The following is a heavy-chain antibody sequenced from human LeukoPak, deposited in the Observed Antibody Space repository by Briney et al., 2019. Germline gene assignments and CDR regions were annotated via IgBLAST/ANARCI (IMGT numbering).Heavy chain of an antibody. CDR2: INPNSGGT. CDR3: ARARLPGYSSGYYFDY. CDR1: GYTFTGYY. J-gene: IGHJ4*02. Sequence: ASVKVSCKASGYTFTGYYMHWVRQAPGQGLEWMGWINPNSGGTNYAQKFQGRVTMTRDTSISTAYMELSRLRSDDTAVYYCARARLPGYSSGYYFDYWGQGILVTVSS. D-gene: IGHD6-19*01. V-gene: IGHV1-2*02.